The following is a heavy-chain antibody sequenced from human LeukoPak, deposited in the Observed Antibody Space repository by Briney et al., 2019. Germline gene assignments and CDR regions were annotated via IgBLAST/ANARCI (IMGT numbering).Heavy chain of an antibody. CDR2: IYYTGNT. CDR3: ARLTSGWYVIY. Sequence: SETPSLTCTVSGGSISNSGYYWGWIRQPPGKGLEWIGSIYYTGNTYYNPSLNSRVTISVDTSKNQFSLKLSSVTDADTAIYYCARLTSGWYVIYWGQGTLVTVSS. CDR1: GGSISNSGYY. J-gene: IGHJ4*02. V-gene: IGHV4-39*01. D-gene: IGHD6-19*01.